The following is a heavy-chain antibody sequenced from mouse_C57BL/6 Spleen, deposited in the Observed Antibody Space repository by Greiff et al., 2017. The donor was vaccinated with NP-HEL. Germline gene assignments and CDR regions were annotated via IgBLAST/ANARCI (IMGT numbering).Heavy chain of an antibody. J-gene: IGHJ4*01. CDR2: ISSGGSYT. Sequence: EVQVVESGGDLVKPGGSLKLSCAASGFTFSSYGMSWVRQTPDKRLEWVATISSGGSYTYYPDSVKGRFTISRDNAKNTLYLQMSSLKSEDTAMYYCARRDYRTPMDYWGQGTSVTVSS. V-gene: IGHV5-6*01. CDR3: ARRDYRTPMDY. CDR1: GFTFSSYG. D-gene: IGHD2-14*01.